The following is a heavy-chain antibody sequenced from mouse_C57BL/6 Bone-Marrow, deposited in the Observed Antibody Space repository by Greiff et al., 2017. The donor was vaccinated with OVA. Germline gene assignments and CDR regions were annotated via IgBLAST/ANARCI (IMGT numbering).Heavy chain of an antibody. CDR3: ARAGKLRDSCDY. Sequence: QVQLQQSGAELVRPGASVKLSCKASGYTFTDYYISWVKQRPGQGLEWIARIYPGSGNIYYNEKFKGTATLHADKSSSTAYMQLSRLTSDDSAVYFCARAGKLRDSCDYWVQGTTLTVSS. CDR2: IYPGSGNI. V-gene: IGHV1-76*01. D-gene: IGHD2-12*01. J-gene: IGHJ2*01. CDR1: GYTFTDYY.